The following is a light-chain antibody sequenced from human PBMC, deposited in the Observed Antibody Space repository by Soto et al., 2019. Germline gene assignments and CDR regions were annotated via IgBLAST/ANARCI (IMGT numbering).Light chain of an antibody. CDR2: AAS. CDR1: QGISSY. J-gene: IGKJ4*01. Sequence: IQLTQSPSSLSASVGDRVTITCRASQGISSYLAWYQQKAGKAPKLLICAASTLQSGVPSRFSGSGSGTDFTLTISSLQPEDFATYYCQQFNSYPSTFGGGTKVEIK. CDR3: QQFNSYPST. V-gene: IGKV1-9*01.